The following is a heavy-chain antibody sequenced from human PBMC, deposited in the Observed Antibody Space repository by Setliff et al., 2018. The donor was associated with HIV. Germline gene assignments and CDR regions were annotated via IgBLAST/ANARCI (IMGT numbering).Heavy chain of an antibody. CDR2: IIHSGGT. V-gene: IGHV4-34*01. CDR3: ARGGLGVVGAIGY. D-gene: IGHD2-15*01. J-gene: IGHJ4*02. Sequence: KPSETLSVTCAVYGGSFSGYYWTWIRQPPGRGLEWIGEIIHSGGTNYNRSLKSRVTISVDTSKNQFSLNLSSVTAADTAVYYCARGGLGVVGAIGYWSQGTLVTVSS. CDR1: GGSFSGYY.